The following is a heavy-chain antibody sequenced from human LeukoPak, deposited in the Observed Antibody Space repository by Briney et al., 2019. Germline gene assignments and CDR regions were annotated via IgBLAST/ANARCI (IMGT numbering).Heavy chain of an antibody. CDR3: ARDSHRFLNGGSLGLFDY. J-gene: IGHJ4*02. D-gene: IGHD2-8*01. V-gene: IGHV4-61*02. CDR1: GDSISSGNYY. CDR2: VYTSGST. Sequence: SETLSLTCTVSGDSISSGNYYWSWIRQPAGKGLEWIGRVYTSGSTDYNPSLKSRVTISVDTSKNQFSLKLNSVTAADTAVYYCARDSHRFLNGGSLGLFDYWGQGTLVAVSS.